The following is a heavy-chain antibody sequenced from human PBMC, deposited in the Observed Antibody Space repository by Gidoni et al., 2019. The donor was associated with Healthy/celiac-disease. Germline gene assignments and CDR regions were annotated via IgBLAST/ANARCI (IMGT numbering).Heavy chain of an antibody. CDR2: IYYSGST. V-gene: IGHV4-31*03. CDR3: ARGEASYYDSSGYLFSGWFDP. Sequence: QVQLQESGPGLVKPSQTLSLTCTVSGGSIRRGGYYWSWIRQHPGKGLEWIGYIYYSGSTYYNPSLKSRVTISVDTSKNQFSLKLSSVTAADTAVYYCARGEASYYDSSGYLFSGWFDPWGQGTLVTVSS. CDR1: GGSIRRGGYY. J-gene: IGHJ5*02. D-gene: IGHD3-22*01.